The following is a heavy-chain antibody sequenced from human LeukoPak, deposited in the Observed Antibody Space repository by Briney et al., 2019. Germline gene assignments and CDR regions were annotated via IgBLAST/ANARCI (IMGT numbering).Heavy chain of an antibody. Sequence: PSETLPLTCTVSGDSISSYYWTWIRQPPGKGLEWIGYIYYSGSTNYNPSLKSRVTISVDTSKNQFSLKLNSVTAADTAVYYCARENNYFDYWGQGTLVTVSS. CDR1: GDSISSYY. J-gene: IGHJ4*02. V-gene: IGHV4-59*01. CDR3: ARENNYFDY. CDR2: IYYSGST.